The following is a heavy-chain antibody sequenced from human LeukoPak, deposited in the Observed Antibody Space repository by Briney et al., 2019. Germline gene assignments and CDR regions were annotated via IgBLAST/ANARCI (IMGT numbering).Heavy chain of an antibody. CDR1: GYTFTSYY. CDR3: ARQQGIQYLNFDY. Sequence: ASVKVSCKASGYTFTSYYIHWLRQAPGQGPEWMGMINLIGGLTHYAPKFQGRVTMTRDTSTSKVYMELSSLGSEDTAVYYCARQQGIQYLNFDYWGQGALITVSS. CDR2: INLIGGLT. D-gene: IGHD5-24*01. V-gene: IGHV1-46*01. J-gene: IGHJ4*02.